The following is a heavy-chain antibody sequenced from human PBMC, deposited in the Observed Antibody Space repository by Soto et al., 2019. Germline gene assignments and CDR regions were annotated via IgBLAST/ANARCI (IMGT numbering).Heavy chain of an antibody. D-gene: IGHD4-17*01. V-gene: IGHV3-66*01. CDR2: IYSGGST. J-gene: IGHJ6*03. CDR3: ARDNTAYYYMDV. Sequence: GGSLRLSCAASAFSVSSNYMSWVRQAPGKGLEWVSVIYSGGSTYYADFVKDRFTISRDNSKNTLYLQMDNLRAEDTAVYYCARDNTAYYYMDVWGKGTTVTVSS. CDR1: AFSVSSNY.